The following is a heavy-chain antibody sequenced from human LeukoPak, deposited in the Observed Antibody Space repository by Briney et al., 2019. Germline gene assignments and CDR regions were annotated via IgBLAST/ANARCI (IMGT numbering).Heavy chain of an antibody. Sequence: GGSLRLSCAASGFTFGSYAMSWVRQAPGKGLEWVSAISGSGGSTYYADSVKGRFTISRDNSKNTLYLQMNSLRAEDTAVYYCARDRRSSSWYGGYWGQGTLVTVSS. D-gene: IGHD6-13*01. CDR2: ISGSGGST. J-gene: IGHJ4*02. CDR3: ARDRRSSSWYGGY. CDR1: GFTFGSYA. V-gene: IGHV3-23*01.